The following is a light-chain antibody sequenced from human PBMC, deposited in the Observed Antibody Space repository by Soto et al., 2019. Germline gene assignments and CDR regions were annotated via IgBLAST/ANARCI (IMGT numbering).Light chain of an antibody. Sequence: EIVLTQSPGTLSLSRGERATLSCRASRSLSSSYVVWYQQKPGQAPRLLIYAASRRATGIPDRFSGSGSATEYILTISRLEPEDFAVYYCQQQGTFGQGTKVDIK. V-gene: IGKV3-20*01. CDR2: AAS. CDR1: RSLSSSY. CDR3: QQQGT. J-gene: IGKJ2*01.